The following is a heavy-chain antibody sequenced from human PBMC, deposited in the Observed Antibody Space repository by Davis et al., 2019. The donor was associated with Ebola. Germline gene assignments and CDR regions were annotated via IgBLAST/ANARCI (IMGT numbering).Heavy chain of an antibody. Sequence: MPSETLSLTCAVSGGSFSGYYWSWIRQPPGKGLEWIGEINHSGSTYYNPSLKSRVTISVDTSKNQFSLKLSSVTAADTAVYYCASRLRYFDYDMDVWGQGTTVTVSS. V-gene: IGHV4-34*01. CDR3: ASRLRYFDYDMDV. CDR2: INHSGST. J-gene: IGHJ6*02. CDR1: GGSFSGYY. D-gene: IGHD3-9*01.